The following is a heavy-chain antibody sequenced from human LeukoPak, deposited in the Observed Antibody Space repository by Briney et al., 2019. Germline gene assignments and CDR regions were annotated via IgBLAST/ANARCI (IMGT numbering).Heavy chain of an antibody. CDR3: ARPGGDSGYDYAAY. CDR1: GYSVTSDG. CDR2: IYPGDSDT. Sequence: SGESLKISCEGSGYSVTSDGSRMVSKMPGKGLEWMGIIYPGDSDTRYSPSFQGQVTISADKSISTAYLQWSSLKASDTAMYYCARPGGDSGYDYAAYWGQGTLVTVSS. V-gene: IGHV5-51*01. D-gene: IGHD5-12*01. J-gene: IGHJ4*02.